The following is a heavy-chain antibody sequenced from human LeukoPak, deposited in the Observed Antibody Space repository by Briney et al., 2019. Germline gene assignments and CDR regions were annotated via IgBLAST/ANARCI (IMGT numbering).Heavy chain of an antibody. CDR2: INPNSGGT. J-gene: IGHJ4*02. V-gene: IGHV1-2*02. D-gene: IGHD3-10*01. Sequence: GASVKVSCKVSGYTLTELSMHWVRQAPGQGLEWMGWINPNSGGTNYAQKFQGRVTMTRDTSISTAYMELSRLRSDDTAVYYCASGVETDGDYYGSGSYYVFGGDYWGQGTLVTVSS. CDR1: GYTLTELS. CDR3: ASGVETDGDYYGSGSYYVFGGDY.